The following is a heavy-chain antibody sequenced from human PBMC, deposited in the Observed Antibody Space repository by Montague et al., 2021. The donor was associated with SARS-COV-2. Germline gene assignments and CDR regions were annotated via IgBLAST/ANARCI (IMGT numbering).Heavy chain of an antibody. CDR2: ISGSVGST. CDR3: AKGRTVVATISPFDY. CDR1: GFTFSSYA. V-gene: IGHV3-23*01. Sequence: SLRLSCAASGFTFSSYAMSWVRQAPGKGLEWVSAISGSVGSTYYADSVKGRFTISRDNSKNTLYLQMNSLRAEDTAVYYCAKGRTVVATISPFDYWGQGTLVTVSS. J-gene: IGHJ4*02. D-gene: IGHD5-12*01.